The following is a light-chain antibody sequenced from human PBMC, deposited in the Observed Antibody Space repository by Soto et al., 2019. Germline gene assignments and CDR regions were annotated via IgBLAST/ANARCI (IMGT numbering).Light chain of an antibody. CDR3: QQYNSYSWT. Sequence: IQRTQSPSTLSASVGDRLTLTCRASQSISSWLAWYQQKPGKAPKLLIYDASSLESGVPSRFSGSGSGTEFTLTISSLQPDDFETYYCQQYNSYSWTFGQGTKVDIK. CDR1: QSISSW. J-gene: IGKJ1*01. V-gene: IGKV1-5*01. CDR2: DAS.